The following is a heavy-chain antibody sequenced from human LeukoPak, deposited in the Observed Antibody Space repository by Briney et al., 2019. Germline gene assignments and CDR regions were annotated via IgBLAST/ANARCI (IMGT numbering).Heavy chain of an antibody. D-gene: IGHD3-22*01. CDR3: AKPGPIVVVITTHFDY. V-gene: IGHV3-23*01. J-gene: IGHJ4*02. CDR2: ISGSGGST. Sequence: PGGSLRLSCAASGFTFSSYSMNWVRQAPGKGLEWVSAISGSGGSTYYADSVKGRFTISRDNSKNTLYLQMNSLRAEDTAVYYCAKPGPIVVVITTHFDYWGQGTLVTVSS. CDR1: GFTFSSYS.